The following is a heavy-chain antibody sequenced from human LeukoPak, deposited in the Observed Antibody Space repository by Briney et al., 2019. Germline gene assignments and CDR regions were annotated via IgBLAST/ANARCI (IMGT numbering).Heavy chain of an antibody. V-gene: IGHV1-46*01. CDR2: INPSGGST. Sequence: ASVKVSCKASGYTFTSYYMHWVRQAPGQGLEWMGIINPSGGSTSYAQKFQGRVTMTRDTSTSTVYMELSSLRSEDTAVDYCARRSMAYGDYFWFDRWGQGTLVTVSS. CDR1: GYTFTSYY. D-gene: IGHD3-22*01. J-gene: IGHJ5*02. CDR3: ARRSMAYGDYFWFDR.